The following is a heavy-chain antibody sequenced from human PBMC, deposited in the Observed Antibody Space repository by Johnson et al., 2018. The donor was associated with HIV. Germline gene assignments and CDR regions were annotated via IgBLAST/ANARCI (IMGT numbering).Heavy chain of an antibody. CDR2: ISYDGNNK. CDR3: ARDISGWYPGAFDI. V-gene: IGHV3-30-3*01. CDR1: GFTFSSYA. D-gene: IGHD6-19*01. Sequence: QVQLVESGGGVVQPGRSLRLSCAASGFTFSSYAMHWVRQAPGKGLEWVAIISYDGNNKYYADSVKGRFTISRDNAKNTLYLQMNSLRAEDTAVYYCARDISGWYPGAFDIWGQGTMVTVSS. J-gene: IGHJ3*02.